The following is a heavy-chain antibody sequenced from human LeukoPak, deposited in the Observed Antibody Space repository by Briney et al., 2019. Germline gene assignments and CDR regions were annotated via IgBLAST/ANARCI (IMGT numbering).Heavy chain of an antibody. J-gene: IGHJ4*02. CDR2: IWYDGSNK. D-gene: IGHD3-3*01. V-gene: IGHV3-33*01. CDR1: GFNFRSYG. CDR3: ARDRTIYFDQ. Sequence: GGSLRLSCAASGFNFRSYGMHWVRQAPGKGLEWVAVIWYDGSNKYYADSVKGRFIISRDNSKNTLSQQMNSLRAEDTAVYYCARDRTIYFDQWGQGILVTVSS.